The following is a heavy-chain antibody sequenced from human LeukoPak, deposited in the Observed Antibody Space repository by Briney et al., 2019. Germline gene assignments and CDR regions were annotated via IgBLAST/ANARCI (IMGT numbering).Heavy chain of an antibody. CDR1: GFTFSSYA. CDR3: ARGDGFMIRD. CDR2: ISGSGGST. D-gene: IGHD3-10*01. J-gene: IGHJ4*02. Sequence: GGSLRLSCAASGFTFSSYAMTWVRQAPGKGLEWVSGISGSGGSTHSADSVKGRFTISRDNSKNTLYLQMNSLRVEDTAVYYCARGDGFMIRDWGQGTLVTVSS. V-gene: IGHV3-23*01.